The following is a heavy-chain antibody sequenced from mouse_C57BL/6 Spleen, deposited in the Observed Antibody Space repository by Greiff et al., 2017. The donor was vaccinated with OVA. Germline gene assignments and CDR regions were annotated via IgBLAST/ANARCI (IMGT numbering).Heavy chain of an antibody. CDR3: ARSEGRGWYFDV. CDR2: IDPSDSYT. V-gene: IGHV1-50*01. D-gene: IGHD3-3*01. CDR1: GYTFTSYW. Sequence: QVQLQQPGAELVKPGASVKLSCKASGYTFTSYWMQWVKQRPGQGLEWIGEIDPSDSYTNYNQKFKGKATLTVDTSSSTAYMQLSSLTSEDSAVYYCARSEGRGWYFDVWGTGTTVTVSS. J-gene: IGHJ1*03.